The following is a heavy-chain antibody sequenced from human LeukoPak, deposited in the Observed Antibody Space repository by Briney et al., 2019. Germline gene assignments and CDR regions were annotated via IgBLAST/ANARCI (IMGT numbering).Heavy chain of an antibody. D-gene: IGHD6-6*01. J-gene: IGHJ4*02. V-gene: IGHV4-59*01. Sequence: SETLSLTCTVSGGSISSYYWSWIRQPPGKGLEWIGYIYYSGSTNYNPSLKSRVTISVDTSKNQFSLKLSSVTAADTAVYYCATYARYSSSNPPDYWGQGTLVTVSS. CDR1: GGSISSYY. CDR3: ATYARYSSSNPPDY. CDR2: IYYSGST.